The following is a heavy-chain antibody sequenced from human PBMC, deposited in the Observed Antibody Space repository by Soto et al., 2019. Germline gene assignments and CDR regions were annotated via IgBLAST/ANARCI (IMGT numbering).Heavy chain of an antibody. V-gene: IGHV3-49*05. CDR3: SRGSSSPGKYGMDV. CDR1: GFTFGDYA. Sequence: NPGGSLRLSCTGSGFTFGDYAINWIRQAPGKGLEWVGLIRGKPYGGTTEYAASVKGRLTISRNDSKSIAYLQMNSPKTEDTAVYYCSRGSSSPGKYGMDVWGQGTAVTVYS. D-gene: IGHD6-13*01. J-gene: IGHJ6*02. CDR2: IRGKPYGGTT.